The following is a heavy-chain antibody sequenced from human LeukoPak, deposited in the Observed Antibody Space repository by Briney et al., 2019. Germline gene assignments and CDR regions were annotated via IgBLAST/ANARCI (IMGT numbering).Heavy chain of an antibody. V-gene: IGHV1-69*01. CDR2: IIPIFGTA. J-gene: IGHJ6*02. Sequence: SVKVSCKASGGTSISYAISWVRQAPGQGLEWMGGIIPIFGTANYAQKFQGRVTITADESTSTAYMELSSLRSEDTAVYYCARVSCSGGSCYYYYGMDVWGQGTTVTVSS. CDR1: GGTSISYA. D-gene: IGHD2-15*01. CDR3: ARVSCSGGSCYYYYGMDV.